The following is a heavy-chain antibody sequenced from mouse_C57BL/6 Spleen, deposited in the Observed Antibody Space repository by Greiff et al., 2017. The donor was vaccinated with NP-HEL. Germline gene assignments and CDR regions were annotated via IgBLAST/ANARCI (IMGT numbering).Heavy chain of an antibody. V-gene: IGHV1-52*01. CDR1: GFTFTSYW. D-gene: IGHD2-4*01. CDR2: IDPSDSET. CDR3: ARNDYSYYAMDD. J-gene: IGHJ4*01. Sequence: QVQLQQPGAELVRPGSSVKLSCKASGFTFTSYWMHWVKQRPKQGLEWIGNIDPSDSETHYNQKFKDKATLTVDKSSSTAYMQLSSLTSEDSAVYYCARNDYSYYAMDDWGQGTSGTVTS.